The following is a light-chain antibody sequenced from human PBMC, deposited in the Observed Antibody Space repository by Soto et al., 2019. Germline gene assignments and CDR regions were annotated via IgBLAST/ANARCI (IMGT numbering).Light chain of an antibody. V-gene: IGLV2-14*01. J-gene: IGLJ1*01. Sequence: QSVLTQPASVSGSPGQSITISCTGTSSDVGGYNYVSWYQQHPGKAPKLMIYEVSNRPSGVSNRFPGSKSGNTASLTISGLQAEDEADYYCSSYTSSSAYVFGTGTKVT. CDR2: EVS. CDR3: SSYTSSSAYV. CDR1: SSDVGGYNY.